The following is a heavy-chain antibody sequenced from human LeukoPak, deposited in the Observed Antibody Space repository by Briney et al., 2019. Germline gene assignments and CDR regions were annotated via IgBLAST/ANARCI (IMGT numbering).Heavy chain of an antibody. J-gene: IGHJ4*02. V-gene: IGHV3-7*04. CDR1: GFTFGNFW. CDR3: AGGDAFSGDH. CDR2: IHPEGNEK. Sequence: GGSLRLSCAASGFTFGNFWMSWVRQAPGRGLEWVANIHPEGNEKYHVESVKGRFTISRDNPKSSLFLQMNGLRVEDTAVYYGAGGDAFSGDHWGQGTLVTVSS.